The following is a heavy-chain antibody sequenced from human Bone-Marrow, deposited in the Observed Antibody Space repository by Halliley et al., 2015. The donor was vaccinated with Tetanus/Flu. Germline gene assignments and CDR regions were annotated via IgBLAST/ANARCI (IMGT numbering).Heavy chain of an antibody. D-gene: IGHD5-12*01. J-gene: IGHJ4*02. Sequence: LRLSCAVSGYSFSSGYYWGWIRQPPGKGLEWIGSLYHSGTIYYNPSLQSRVTISVGTSKNQFSLKLSSVTAADTAVYYCARGPAEDEMATIHFDYWGQGTLVTVSS. CDR3: ARGPAEDEMATIHFDY. CDR1: GYSFSSGYY. CDR2: LYHSGTI. V-gene: IGHV4-38-2*01.